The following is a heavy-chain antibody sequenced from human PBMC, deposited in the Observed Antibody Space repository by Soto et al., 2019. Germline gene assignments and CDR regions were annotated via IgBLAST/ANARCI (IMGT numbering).Heavy chain of an antibody. J-gene: IGHJ4*02. D-gene: IGHD2-21*02. CDR2: INAGNGNT. V-gene: IGHV1-3*01. CDR3: ARSIVVVTALDY. Sequence: ASVKVSCKASGYTFTSYAMHWVRQAPGQRLEWMGWINAGNGNTKYSQKFQGRVTITRDTSASTAYMELSSLRSEGTAVYYCARSIVVVTALDYWGQGTRVTVSS. CDR1: GYTFTSYA.